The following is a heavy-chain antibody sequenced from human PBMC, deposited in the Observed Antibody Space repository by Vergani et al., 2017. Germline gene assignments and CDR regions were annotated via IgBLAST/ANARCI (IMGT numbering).Heavy chain of an antibody. V-gene: IGHV4-39*01. CDR2: IYYSGST. Sequence: QLQLQESGPGLVKPSETLSLTCTVSGGSISSSSYYWGWIRQPPGKGLEWIGSIYYSGSTYYNPSLKSRVTISVDTSKNLFSRKLSPVTAADTAVYYCAGHGLYSSSWSNWFDPWGQGTLVTVSS. CDR1: GGSISSSSYY. D-gene: IGHD6-13*01. J-gene: IGHJ5*02. CDR3: AGHGLYSSSWSNWFDP.